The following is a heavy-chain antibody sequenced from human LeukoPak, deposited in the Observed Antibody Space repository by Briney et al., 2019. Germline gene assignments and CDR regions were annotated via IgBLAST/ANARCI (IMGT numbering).Heavy chain of an antibody. D-gene: IGHD6-13*01. J-gene: IGHJ5*02. CDR2: IYHSGST. V-gene: IGHV4-38-2*02. CDR3: ARWLGGSSSINWFDP. Sequence: SETLSLTCTVSGYSISSGYYWGWIRPPPGKGLEWIGSIYHSGSTYYNPSLKSRVTISVDTSKNQFSLKLSSVTAADTAVYYCARWLGGSSSINWFDPWGQGTLVTVSS. CDR1: GYSISSGYY.